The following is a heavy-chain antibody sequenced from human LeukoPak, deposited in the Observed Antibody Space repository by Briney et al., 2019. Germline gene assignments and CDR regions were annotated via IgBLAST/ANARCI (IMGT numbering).Heavy chain of an antibody. J-gene: IGHJ5*02. CDR2: INTNTGNP. V-gene: IGHV7-4-1*02. CDR3: AKGGVPFYYGSGSYCPA. CDR1: GYIFTSYA. D-gene: IGHD3-10*01. Sequence: GASVKVSCKASGYIFTSYALNWVRQAPGQGLEWMGWINTNTGNPTYAQGFTGWFVFSLDTSVRTAFLQINSLQTEDTAVYYCAKGGVPFYYGSGSYCPAWGQGTLVTVSS.